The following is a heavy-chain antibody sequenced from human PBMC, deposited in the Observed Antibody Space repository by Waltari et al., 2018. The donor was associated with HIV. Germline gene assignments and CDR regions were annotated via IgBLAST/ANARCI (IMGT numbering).Heavy chain of an antibody. V-gene: IGHV3-74*03. J-gene: IGHJ6*02. Sequence: DVRLVQYGGGFVQPGESLSLPCRASAFTFTDYWMNWVRPVPGEGLGWVSRINPAGNVTMYSDSVKGRFTISRDNAENTLYLEMNSLRVEDTALYFCARVGGSSRNTKSFYFAMDAWGQGATVIVSS. CDR1: AFTFTDYW. CDR3: ARVGGSSRNTKSFYFAMDA. CDR2: INPAGNVT. D-gene: IGHD2-2*01.